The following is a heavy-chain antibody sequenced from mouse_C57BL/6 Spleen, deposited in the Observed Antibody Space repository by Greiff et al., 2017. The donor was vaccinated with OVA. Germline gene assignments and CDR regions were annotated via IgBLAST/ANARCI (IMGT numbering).Heavy chain of an antibody. V-gene: IGHV1-81*01. CDR3: ARVVTTGDYYAMDY. J-gene: IGHJ4*01. CDR2: IYPRSGNT. D-gene: IGHD2-2*01. Sequence: VQLQQSGAELARPGASVKLSCKASGYTFTSYGISWVKQRTGQGLEWIGEIYPRSGNTYYNEKVKGKATLTADKSSSTAYMELRSLTSEDSAVYFCARVVTTGDYYAMDYWGQGTSVTVSS. CDR1: GYTFTSYG.